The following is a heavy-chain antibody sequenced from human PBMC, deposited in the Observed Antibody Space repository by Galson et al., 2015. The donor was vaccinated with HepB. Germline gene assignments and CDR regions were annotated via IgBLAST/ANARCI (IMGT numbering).Heavy chain of an antibody. CDR3: ARRYYYDSSGPLGHDAFDI. V-gene: IGHV4-61*01. D-gene: IGHD3-22*01. CDR2: IYYSGST. Sequence: ETLSLTCTVSGGSVSSGSYYWSWIRQPPGKGLEWIGYIYYSGSTNYNPSLKSRVTISVDTSKNQFSLKLSSVTAADTAVYYCARRYYYDSSGPLGHDAFDIWGQGTMVTVSS. J-gene: IGHJ3*02. CDR1: GGSVSSGSYY.